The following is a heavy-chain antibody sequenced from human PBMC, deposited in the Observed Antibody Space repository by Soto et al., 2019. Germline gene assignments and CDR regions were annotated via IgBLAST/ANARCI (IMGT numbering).Heavy chain of an antibody. J-gene: IGHJ6*02. CDR2: ISYDGSNK. V-gene: IGHV3-30*18. CDR3: AKGYSSGWYATFYVPMDV. Sequence: VGSLRLSCAASGFTFSSYGMHWVRQAPGKGLEWVAVISYDGSNKYYADSVKGRFTVSRDNSKNTLYLQMNSLRAEDTAVYYCAKGYSSGWYATFYVPMDVWGQGTTVTVSS. CDR1: GFTFSSYG. D-gene: IGHD6-19*01.